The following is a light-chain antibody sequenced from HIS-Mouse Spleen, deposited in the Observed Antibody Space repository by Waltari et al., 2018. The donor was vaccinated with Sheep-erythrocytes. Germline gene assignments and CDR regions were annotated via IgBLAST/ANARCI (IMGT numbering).Light chain of an antibody. CDR1: SSNIGSNT. CDR2: NKN. CDR3: CSYAGSYNHV. V-gene: IGLV1-44*01. Sequence: QSVLTQPPSASGTPGQRVTISCSGSSSNIGSNTVNWYQQLPGTAPKRLIDNKNQRPAGVPDRCSGSKSGNTASLTISGLQAEDEADYYCCSYAGSYNHVFATGTKVTVL. J-gene: IGLJ1*01.